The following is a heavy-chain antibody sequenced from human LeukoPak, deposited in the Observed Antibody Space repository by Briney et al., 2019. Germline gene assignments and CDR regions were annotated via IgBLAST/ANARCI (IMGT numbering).Heavy chain of an antibody. V-gene: IGHV1-69*13. CDR3: ARYLVVPAATWFDP. CDR2: IIPIFGTA. CDR1: GGTFSSYA. J-gene: IGHJ5*02. D-gene: IGHD2-2*01. Sequence: SVKVSCKASGGTFSSYAISWVRQAPGQGLEWMGGIIPIFGTANYAQKFQGRVTITADESTSTAYMELSSLRSEDTAVYYCARYLVVPAATWFDPWGQGTLVTVSS.